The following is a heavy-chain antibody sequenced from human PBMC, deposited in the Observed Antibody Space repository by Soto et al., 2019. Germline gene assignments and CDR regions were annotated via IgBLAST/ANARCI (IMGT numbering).Heavy chain of an antibody. CDR1: GGTFSSYA. Sequence: SVKVSCKASGGTFSSYAISWVRQAPGQGLEWMGGIIPIFGTANYAQKFQGRVTITADESTSTAYMELSSLRSEDTAVYYCARGEEYYDILTGYPWFDPRGQGTLVTVPS. D-gene: IGHD3-9*01. CDR3: ARGEEYYDILTGYPWFDP. J-gene: IGHJ5*02. CDR2: IIPIFGTA. V-gene: IGHV1-69*13.